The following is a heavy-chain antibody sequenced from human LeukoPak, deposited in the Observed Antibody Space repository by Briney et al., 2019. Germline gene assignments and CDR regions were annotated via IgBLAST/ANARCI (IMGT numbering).Heavy chain of an antibody. CDR2: IKSKNEGETI. Sequence: GGSLRLSCAASGFSFSKAWMSWVRQAPGKWLEWVGRIKSKNEGETIDYAAPVKGRFTISRDDLKNTLSLEMNSLKTEDTAVYYCTKPDLLWFGVDVWGQGTTVTVSS. J-gene: IGHJ6*02. V-gene: IGHV3-15*01. D-gene: IGHD3-10*01. CDR3: TKPDLLWFGVDV. CDR1: GFSFSKAW.